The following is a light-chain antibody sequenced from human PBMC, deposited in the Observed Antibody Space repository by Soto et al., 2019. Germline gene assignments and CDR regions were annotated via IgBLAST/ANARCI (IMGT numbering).Light chain of an antibody. CDR1: SSDVGGDND. CDR2: GVS. J-gene: IGLJ2*01. CDR3: YSYTSSATVI. V-gene: IGLV2-14*01. Sequence: QSALTQPASVSGAPGQSITISCTGTSSDVGGDNDVSWYQHHPGKAPEVMIYGVSNRPSGVSNRFSGSKSGNTASLTISGLQTEDEDDYFCYSYTSSATVIFGGGTKLTVL.